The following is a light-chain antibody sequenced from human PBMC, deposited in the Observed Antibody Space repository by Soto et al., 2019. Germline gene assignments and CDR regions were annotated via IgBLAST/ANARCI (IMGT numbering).Light chain of an antibody. CDR2: GAS. CDR1: QSVSDT. V-gene: IGKV3-15*01. Sequence: EIVMTQSPATLAVSPGERATLSCRASQSVSDTLAWYQQKPGQAPRLLIHGASTRATGFPARFSGSGSGTDFTLTISSLQSEDFAVYSCHQFNTCPRTFGQGTTADIK. CDR3: HQFNTCPRT. J-gene: IGKJ1*01.